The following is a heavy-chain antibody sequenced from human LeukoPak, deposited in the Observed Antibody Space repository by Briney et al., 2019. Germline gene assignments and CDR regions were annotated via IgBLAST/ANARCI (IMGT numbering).Heavy chain of an antibody. CDR3: VPLPDGV. CDR2: ISGSGDST. J-gene: IGHJ4*02. Sequence: GGSLRLSXAASGFTFNNYAMTWVRQAPGKGLEWVSTISGSGDSTHYADSVKGRFTISRDNAKNSLYLQMNSLRAEDTAVYYCVPLPDGVWGQGTLVTVSS. CDR1: GFTFNNYA. V-gene: IGHV3-23*01. D-gene: IGHD4-17*01.